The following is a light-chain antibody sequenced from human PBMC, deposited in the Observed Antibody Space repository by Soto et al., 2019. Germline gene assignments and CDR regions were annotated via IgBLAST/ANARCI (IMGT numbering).Light chain of an antibody. CDR1: QSVSSN. Sequence: EIVMTQSPVTLSVSPGERATLSCRASQSVSSNLAWYQQKPGQAPRLLIYGASTRATGIPARFSGSGSGTEFTLTISSLQSEDFAVYYCQQYNNWPLTFGQGTKAEIK. CDR2: GAS. CDR3: QQYNNWPLT. J-gene: IGKJ1*01. V-gene: IGKV3-15*01.